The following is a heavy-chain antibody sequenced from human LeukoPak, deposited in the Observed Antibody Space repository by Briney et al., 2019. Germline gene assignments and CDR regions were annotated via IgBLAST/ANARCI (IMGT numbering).Heavy chain of an antibody. Sequence: SETLSLTCNVSGGSISTTTNSWGWAWIRQRPTKGLVWIGSIYYGGSPYYTSSLKSRVTISVDTYKHQFSLKLASLTAADTAVYYCARRPIVGSTGFYFDPWGSGTLVTVSS. CDR2: IYYGGSP. J-gene: IGHJ5*02. CDR3: ARRPIVGSTGFYFDP. D-gene: IGHD1-26*01. V-gene: IGHV4-39*01. CDR1: GGSISTTTNS.